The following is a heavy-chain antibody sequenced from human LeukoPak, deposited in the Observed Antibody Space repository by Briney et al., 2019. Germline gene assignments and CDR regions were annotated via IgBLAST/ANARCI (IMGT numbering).Heavy chain of an antibody. CDR3: ARVGGELRFLEWLLFGAFDI. Sequence: GGSLRLSCAATGLTFSSYAMHWVRQAPGKGLEWVAVISYDGSNKYYADSVKGRFTISRDNSKNTLYLQMNSLRAEDTAVYYCARVGGELRFLEWLLFGAFDIWGQGTMVTVSS. V-gene: IGHV3-30-3*01. D-gene: IGHD3-3*01. CDR2: ISYDGSNK. CDR1: GLTFSSYA. J-gene: IGHJ3*02.